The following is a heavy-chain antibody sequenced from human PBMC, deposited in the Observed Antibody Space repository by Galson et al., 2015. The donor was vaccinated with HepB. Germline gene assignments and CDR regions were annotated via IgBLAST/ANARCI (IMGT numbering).Heavy chain of an antibody. CDR3: ARDPRYYGEWELPHPSDAFDI. V-gene: IGHV1-18*01. CDR2: ISDYNGNK. Sequence: SVKVSCKASGYTFTSYGISWVRQAPGQGLEWMGWISDYNGNKNYAQKLQGRVTMTTDTSTSTAYMELRSLRSDDTAVYYCARDPRYYGEWELPHPSDAFDIWGQGTMVTVSS. D-gene: IGHD1-26*01. J-gene: IGHJ3*02. CDR1: GYTFTSYG.